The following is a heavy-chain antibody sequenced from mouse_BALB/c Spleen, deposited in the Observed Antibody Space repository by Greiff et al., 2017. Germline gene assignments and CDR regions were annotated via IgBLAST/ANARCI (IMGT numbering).Heavy chain of an antibody. CDR2: ISSGGGST. CDR1: GFAFSSYD. V-gene: IGHV5-12-1*01. Sequence: EVMLVESGGGLVKPGGSLKLSCAASGFAFSSYDMSWVRQTPEKRLEWVAYISSGGGSTYYPDTVKGRFTISRDNAKNTLYLQMSSLKSEDTAMYYCARGLRPRYYYAMDYWGQGTSVTVSS. D-gene: IGHD1-2*01. CDR3: ARGLRPRYYYAMDY. J-gene: IGHJ4*01.